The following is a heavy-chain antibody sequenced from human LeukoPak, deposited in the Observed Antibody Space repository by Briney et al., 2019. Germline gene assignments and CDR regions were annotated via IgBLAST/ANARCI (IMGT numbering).Heavy chain of an antibody. CDR3: AKDRGSSGWYSGY. CDR2: ISYDGCNK. Sequence: GGSLRLSCAASGFTFSSYGMHWVRQAPGKGLEWVAVISYDGCNKYYADSVKGRFTISRDNSKNTLYLQMNSLRAEDTAVYYCAKDRGSSGWYSGYWGQGTLVTVSS. CDR1: GFTFSSYG. D-gene: IGHD6-19*01. V-gene: IGHV3-30*18. J-gene: IGHJ4*02.